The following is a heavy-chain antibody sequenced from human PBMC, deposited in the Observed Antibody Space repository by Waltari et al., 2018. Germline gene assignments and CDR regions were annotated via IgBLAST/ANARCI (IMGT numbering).Heavy chain of an antibody. J-gene: IGHJ4*02. D-gene: IGHD3-10*01. CDR3: AMEGKTYYSQQPYYFDY. CDR1: GGTFSSNA. CDR2: GTPRLGAA. V-gene: IGHV1-69*01. Sequence: QVQLVQSGAEVKKPGSSVKVSCKASGGTFSSNAISWVRQAPGQGLEWMGGGTPRLGAAGYAQNFEGRVTITADESTSTAYMELSSLRSEDTAVYYCAMEGKTYYSQQPYYFDYWGQGTLVTVSS.